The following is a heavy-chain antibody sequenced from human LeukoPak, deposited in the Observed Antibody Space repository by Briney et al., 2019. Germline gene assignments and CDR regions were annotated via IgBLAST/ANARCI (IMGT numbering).Heavy chain of an antibody. CDR1: GFTSNSYG. J-gene: IGHJ4*02. V-gene: IGHV3-30*02. CDR3: TKDPGYYYDSSGYDSGDF. Sequence: GGSLRLSCAASGFTSNSYGVHWVRQAPGKGLEWVAFIRYDGTNKYYADSVKGRFTISRDNSKNMLYLQMNSLRAEDAAVYYCTKDPGYYYDSSGYDSGDFWGQGTLVTVSS. CDR2: IRYDGTNK. D-gene: IGHD3-22*01.